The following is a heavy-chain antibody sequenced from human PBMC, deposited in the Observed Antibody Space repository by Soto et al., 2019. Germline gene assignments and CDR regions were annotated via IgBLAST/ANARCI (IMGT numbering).Heavy chain of an antibody. V-gene: IGHV3-7*05. CDR1: GFTFGGHW. CDR3: ARDSGFCRNFDCKGEAYDM. Sequence: EGQLVESGGGLVQPGGSLRLSCAASGFTFGGHWMTWVRQISGKSLEWVANIKEDGTARYYVDSVKGRFTISRDNAKNSLYLQMNSLRAEDTAVYFCARDSGFCRNFDCKGEAYDMWGRGTMVTV. J-gene: IGHJ3*02. CDR2: IKEDGTAR. D-gene: IGHD2-15*01.